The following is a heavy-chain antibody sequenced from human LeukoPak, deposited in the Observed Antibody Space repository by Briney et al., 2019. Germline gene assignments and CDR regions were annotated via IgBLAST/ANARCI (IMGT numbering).Heavy chain of an antibody. Sequence: GGSLRLSCAASGFTVSSNYMSWVRQAPGKGLEWVSVTYSGGSTYYADAVKGRFTISRDNSKNTLYLQMYSLRAEDTAIYYCAKAPPYTKYFDYWSQGTLLTVSS. D-gene: IGHD1-1*01. CDR3: AKAPPYTKYFDY. CDR1: GFTVSSNY. CDR2: TYSGGST. V-gene: IGHV3-53*01. J-gene: IGHJ4*02.